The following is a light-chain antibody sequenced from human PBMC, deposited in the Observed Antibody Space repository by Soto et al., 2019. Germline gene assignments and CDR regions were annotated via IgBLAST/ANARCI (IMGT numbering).Light chain of an antibody. CDR3: QQRGKWPST. Sequence: EIVLTQSPATLSLSPWERATLSCMASQSVSSNLAWYQQKPGQAPRLLIYGASNRATGIPARFSGSGSGTDFTLTISSLEPEDFAVYYCQQRGKWPSTFGPGTKVDI. V-gene: IGKV3-11*01. J-gene: IGKJ2*02. CDR1: QSVSSN. CDR2: GAS.